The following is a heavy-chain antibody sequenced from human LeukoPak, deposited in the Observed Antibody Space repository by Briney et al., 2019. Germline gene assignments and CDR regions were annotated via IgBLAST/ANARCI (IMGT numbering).Heavy chain of an antibody. CDR3: TSFRI. V-gene: IGHV3-15*07. Sequence: GGSLRLSCAASGFTFSNSWMNWVRQAPGKGLEWVGRIKTKSDGETTDYAAPVKGRFTTSRDDSKNTLYLQMTSLKTEDTAIYYCTSFRIWGQGTMVTVSS. CDR1: GFTFSNSW. J-gene: IGHJ3*02. CDR2: IKTKSDGETT.